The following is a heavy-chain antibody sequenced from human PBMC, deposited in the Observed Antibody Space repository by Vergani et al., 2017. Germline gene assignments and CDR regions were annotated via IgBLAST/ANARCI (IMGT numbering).Heavy chain of an antibody. CDR2: IYYSGTT. CDR3: SIQKDSYMYV. D-gene: IGHD4-11*01. Sequence: QVQLQESGPGLVKASQTLSLTCSVSGAYVGSGGYYWSWVRQRPGMRLDWIGYIYYSGTTYYNPSLESRITISLDTSANHLSMQLTSVTAADTAVYYCSIQKDSYMYVWGKGATVTVS. V-gene: IGHV4-31*03. J-gene: IGHJ6*03. CDR1: GAYVGSGGYY.